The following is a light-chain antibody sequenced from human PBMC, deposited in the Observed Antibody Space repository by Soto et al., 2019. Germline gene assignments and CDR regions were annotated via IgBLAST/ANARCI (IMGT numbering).Light chain of an antibody. J-gene: IGKJ4*01. CDR2: AAS. Sequence: DIQVTQSPSSLSASVGDTVIITCRASQSISIYSNWYQQKPGKVPKLLIYAASTLQSGVPSRFSGSGSGTEFTLTISSLQPEDFATYYCQQLNSYPLTFGGGTKVDIK. CDR1: QSISIY. CDR3: QQLNSYPLT. V-gene: IGKV1-9*01.